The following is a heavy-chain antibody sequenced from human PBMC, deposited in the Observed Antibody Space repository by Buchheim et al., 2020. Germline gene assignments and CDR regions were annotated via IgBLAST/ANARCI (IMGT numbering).Heavy chain of an antibody. D-gene: IGHD5-12*01. CDR3: VRGGTGYGNFEF. CDR2: IYTSDSSA. Sequence: EVQLVESGGDLVQPGGSLRLSCAASGFTISAYWMHWVRQAPGKGLVWVARIYTSDSSATYADSVKGRFTISRDDAKTTLYVQMNSLRAEDTAVYYCVRGGTGYGNFEFWGLGT. V-gene: IGHV3-74*01. CDR1: GFTISAYW. J-gene: IGHJ4*02.